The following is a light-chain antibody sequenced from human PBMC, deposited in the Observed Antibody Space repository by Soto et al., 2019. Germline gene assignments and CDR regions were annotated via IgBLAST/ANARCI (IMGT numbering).Light chain of an antibody. CDR1: QSVSSY. J-gene: IGKJ5*01. V-gene: IGKV3-11*01. CDR2: DAP. Sequence: IVFTQSPATLSLSPGERATLPCRASQSVSSYLAWYQQKPGQAPRLLIYDAPNRATGIPARFSGSGSGTDFTLTISSLEPEDFAVYYCQQRSNWPPAITFGQGTRLEIK. CDR3: QQRSNWPPAIT.